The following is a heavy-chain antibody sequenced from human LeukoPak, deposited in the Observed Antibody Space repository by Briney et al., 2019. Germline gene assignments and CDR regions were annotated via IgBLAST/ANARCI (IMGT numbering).Heavy chain of an antibody. CDR2: INSDGSST. CDR1: GFTFSSYW. D-gene: IGHD2-21*02. V-gene: IGHV3-74*01. Sequence: GGSLRLSCAASGFTFSSYWMHWVRQAPGKGLVWVSRINSDGSSTSYADSVKGRFTISRDNAKNTLYLQMNSLRAEDTAVYYCARDRGHCGGDCYSDFDYWGQGTLVTVSS. CDR3: ARDRGHCGGDCYSDFDY. J-gene: IGHJ4*02.